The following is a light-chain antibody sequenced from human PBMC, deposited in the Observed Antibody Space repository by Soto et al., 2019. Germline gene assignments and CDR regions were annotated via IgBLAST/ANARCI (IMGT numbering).Light chain of an antibody. V-gene: IGLV2-11*01. CDR3: CSYAGSYTGV. Sequence: QSALTQPRSVSGSPGQSVTISCTGTSSDVGGYNYVSWYQQHPGKAPKLMIYDVSKRPSGVPDRFSGSKSGNTASLPISGLQAEDEADYYCCSYAGSYTGVFGGGTKVTVL. J-gene: IGLJ2*01. CDR1: SSDVGGYNY. CDR2: DVS.